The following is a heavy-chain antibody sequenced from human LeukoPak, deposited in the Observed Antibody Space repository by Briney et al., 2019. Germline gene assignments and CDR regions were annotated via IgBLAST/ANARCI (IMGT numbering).Heavy chain of an antibody. D-gene: IGHD1-26*01. CDR3: ARDRRELLYYFDY. CDR1: GFTFSSYS. V-gene: IGHV3-21*01. Sequence: GGSLRLSCAASGFTFSSYSMNWVRQAPGKGLEWVSSISSSSYIYYADSVKGRFTISRDNAKNSLYLQMNSLRAEDTAVYYCARDRRELLYYFDYWGQGTLVTVSS. CDR2: ISSSSYI. J-gene: IGHJ4*02.